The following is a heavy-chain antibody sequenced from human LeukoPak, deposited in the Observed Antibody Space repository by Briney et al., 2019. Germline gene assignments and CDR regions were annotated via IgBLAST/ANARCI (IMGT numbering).Heavy chain of an antibody. Sequence: GGSLRLSCAASGFTFSSYSMNWVRQAPGKGLEWVSSISSSSSYIYYADSVKGRFTISRDNAKNSLYLQMSSLRAEDTAVYYCARGGGATVTTITYYYYYYMDVWGKGTTVTISS. V-gene: IGHV3-21*01. D-gene: IGHD4-17*01. CDR1: GFTFSSYS. CDR2: ISSSSSYI. CDR3: ARGGGATVTTITYYYYYYMDV. J-gene: IGHJ6*03.